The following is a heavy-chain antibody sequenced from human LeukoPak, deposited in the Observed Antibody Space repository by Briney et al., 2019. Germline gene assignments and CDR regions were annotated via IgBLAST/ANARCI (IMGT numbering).Heavy chain of an antibody. V-gene: IGHV4-39*01. J-gene: IGHJ4*02. CDR3: ARQVISSDRYVDY. D-gene: IGHD6-19*01. CDR1: GGSISSSSYY. Sequence: PSETLSLTCTVSGGSISSSSYYWGWIRQPPGKGLEWIGSIYYSGRTYYNPSLRSRVTISVDTSKNQFSLKLSSVTAADTAVYYCARQVISSDRYVDYWVQGTLVTVSS. CDR2: IYYSGRT.